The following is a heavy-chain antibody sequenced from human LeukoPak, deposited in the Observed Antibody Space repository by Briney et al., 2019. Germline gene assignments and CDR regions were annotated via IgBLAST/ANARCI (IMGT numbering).Heavy chain of an antibody. D-gene: IGHD3-10*01. CDR2: IYYSGST. Sequence: SETLSLTCTVSGGSISSYYWSWIRQPPGKGLEWIGYIYYSGSTYYNPSLKSRVTISVDTSKNQFSLKLSSVTAADTAVYYCARGCGSGSYFYYYYYMDVWGKGTTVTISS. J-gene: IGHJ6*03. CDR3: ARGCGSGSYFYYYYYMDV. V-gene: IGHV4-59*04. CDR1: GGSISSYY.